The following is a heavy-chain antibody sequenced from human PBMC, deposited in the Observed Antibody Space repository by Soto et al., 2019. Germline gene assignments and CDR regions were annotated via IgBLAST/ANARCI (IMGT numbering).Heavy chain of an antibody. J-gene: IGHJ5*02. CDR1: GGSVSIGDYL. V-gene: IGHV4-30-4*01. CDR3: ARARGGDSGDYASLFDR. CDR2: IRDSGNT. D-gene: IGHD4-17*01. Sequence: VQLQESGPGLVTPSQTLSLTCTVFGGSVSIGDYLWSWIRQRPGKGLEWIGYIRDSGNTYYNPSLKSGVTISLDTSKNQFSLKVTSMTAADTAVYFCARARGGDSGDYASLFDRWGQGNLVTVSS.